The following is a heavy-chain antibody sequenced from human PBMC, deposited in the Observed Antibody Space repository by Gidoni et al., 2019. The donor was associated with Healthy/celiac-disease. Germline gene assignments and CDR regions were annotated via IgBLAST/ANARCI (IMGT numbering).Heavy chain of an antibody. CDR2: INHSGST. V-gene: IGHV4-34*01. CDR1: GGSFSGYY. CDR3: TMIPTEVGSYPYYFDY. Sequence: QVQLQQWGAGLLKPAETLSRTCAVDGGSFSGYYWSWIRQPPGKGLEWIGAINHSGSTNYNPSLKSRVTISVDTSKNQFSLKLSSVTAADTAVYYCTMIPTEVGSYPYYFDYWGQGTLVTVSS. J-gene: IGHJ4*02. D-gene: IGHD1-26*01.